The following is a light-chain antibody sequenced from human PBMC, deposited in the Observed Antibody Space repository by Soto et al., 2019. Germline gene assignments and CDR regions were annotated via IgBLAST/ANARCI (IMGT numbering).Light chain of an antibody. J-gene: IGKJ1*01. CDR3: QQYYKLPWT. Sequence: DIQMTQSPSTLSASLGDRFTITCLASHSISSWLAWYQQKPGKAPKLLIYDASSLESGVPSRFSGSGSGTEFTLTISSLQSEDFAVYCCQQYYKLPWTFGQGTKV. CDR1: HSISSW. V-gene: IGKV1-5*01. CDR2: DAS.